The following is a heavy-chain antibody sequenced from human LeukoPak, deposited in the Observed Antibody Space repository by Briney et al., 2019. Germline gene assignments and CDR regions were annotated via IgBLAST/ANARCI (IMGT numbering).Heavy chain of an antibody. CDR1: GGSISSYY. CDR3: ARDIGPATAGHYFDY. V-gene: IGHV4-59*01. J-gene: IGHJ4*02. D-gene: IGHD2-2*01. CDR2: IYYSGST. Sequence: SETLFLTCTVSGGSISSYYWSWIRQPPGKGLEWIGYIYYSGSTNYNPSLKSRVTISVDTSKNQFSLKLSSVTAADTAVYYCARDIGPATAGHYFDYWGQGTLVTVSS.